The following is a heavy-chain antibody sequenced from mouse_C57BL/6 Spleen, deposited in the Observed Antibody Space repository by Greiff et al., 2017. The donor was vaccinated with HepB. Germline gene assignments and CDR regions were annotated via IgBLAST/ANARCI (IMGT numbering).Heavy chain of an antibody. Sequence: QVQLKQPGAELVKPGASVKMSCKASGYTFTSYWITWVKQRPGQGLEWIGDIYPGSGSTNYNEKFKSKATLTVDTSSSTAYMQLSSLTSEDSAVYYCARKGTTVVPYWYFDVWGTGTTVTVSS. CDR1: GYTFTSYW. CDR3: ARKGTTVVPYWYFDV. CDR2: IYPGSGST. J-gene: IGHJ1*03. D-gene: IGHD1-1*01. V-gene: IGHV1-55*01.